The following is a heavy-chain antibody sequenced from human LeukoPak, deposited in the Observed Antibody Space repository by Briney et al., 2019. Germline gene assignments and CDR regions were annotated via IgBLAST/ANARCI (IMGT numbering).Heavy chain of an antibody. CDR1: GFTFSSYA. CDR3: ARDRFCCYADTETYYYYYGMDV. V-gene: IGHV3-30-3*01. D-gene: IGHD4-17*01. CDR2: ISYDGSNK. J-gene: IGHJ6*02. Sequence: PGGSLRLSCAASGFTFSSYAMHWVRQAPGKGQEWVAVISYDGSNKYYADSVKGRFTISRDNSKNTLYLQMNSLRAEDTAVYYCARDRFCCYADTETYYYYYGMDVWGQGTTVTVSS.